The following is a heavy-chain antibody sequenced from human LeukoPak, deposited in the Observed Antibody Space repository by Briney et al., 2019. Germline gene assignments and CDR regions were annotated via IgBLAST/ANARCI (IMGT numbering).Heavy chain of an antibody. V-gene: IGHV4-34*01. CDR1: GGSFSGYY. D-gene: IGHD3-3*01. J-gene: IGHJ6*03. CDR3: ARGRRIRFLVVAPPSDTPYMDV. CDR2: INHSGST. Sequence: SETLSLTCAVYGGSFSGYYWSWIRQPPGKGLEWIGEINHSGSTNYNPSLKSRVTISVDTSKNQFSLKLSSVTAADTAVYYCARGRRIRFLVVAPPSDTPYMDVWGKGTTVTVSS.